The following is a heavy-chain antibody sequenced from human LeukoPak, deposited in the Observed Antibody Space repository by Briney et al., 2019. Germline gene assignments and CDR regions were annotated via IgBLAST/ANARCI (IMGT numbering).Heavy chain of an antibody. CDR2: LSATTGNT. V-gene: IGHV3-23*01. J-gene: IGHJ3*01. D-gene: IGHD5-24*01. CDR3: AKDIQLST. Sequence: GGSLRLSCAASGFTFSSFGLSWVRQAPGTGLEWVSFLSATTGNTYYADSVKGRFTISRDNSKNTLYLQMNSLRAEDTAVYYCAKDIQLSTWGLGTMVTVSS. CDR1: GFTFSSFG.